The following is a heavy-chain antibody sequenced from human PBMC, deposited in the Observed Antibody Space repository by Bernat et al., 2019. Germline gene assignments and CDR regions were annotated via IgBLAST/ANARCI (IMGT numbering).Heavy chain of an antibody. CDR3: ARDLWTTVSSSPGDY. CDR2: INVGNGKT. J-gene: IGHJ4*02. CDR1: GYTFNSYI. V-gene: IGHV1-3*01. Sequence: QVQLVQSGAEVKKPGASVKVSCKASGYTFNSYIMHWVRQAPGQRLEWMGWINVGNGKTKYSQKIQGRVTFTRDTSASTAYMELSSLTSEDTALYYCARDLWTTVSSSPGDYWGQGTLVTVSS. D-gene: IGHD4-17*01.